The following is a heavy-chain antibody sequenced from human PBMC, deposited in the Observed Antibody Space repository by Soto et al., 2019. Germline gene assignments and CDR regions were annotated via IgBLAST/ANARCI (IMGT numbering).Heavy chain of an antibody. V-gene: IGHV4-39*01. J-gene: IGHJ5*02. CDR3: ARQPYDSTGYYYGA. Sequence: PSETLSLTCTVSGGSFSSSTYYWGWIRQPPGKGLEWIGSMYSGGNTYYNPSLKSRVTVSVDTSKNRFSLKLTSVTAADTAMYYCARQPYDSTGYYYGAWGQGTLVTVSS. D-gene: IGHD3-22*01. CDR2: MYSGGNT. CDR1: GGSFSSSTYY.